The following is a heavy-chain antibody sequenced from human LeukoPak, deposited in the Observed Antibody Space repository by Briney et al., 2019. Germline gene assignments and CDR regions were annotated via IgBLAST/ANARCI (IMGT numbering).Heavy chain of an antibody. D-gene: IGHD3-22*01. V-gene: IGHV4-38-2*01. CDR1: GYSISSGYY. CDR3: AAEGDSSGYYSPLFLDY. CDR2: IYHSGST. J-gene: IGHJ4*02. Sequence: SETLSLTCAVSGYSISSGYYWGWIRQPPGKGLEWIGSIYHSGSTYYNPSLKSRVTISVDTSKNQFSLKLSSVTAVDTAVYYCAAEGDSSGYYSPLFLDYWGQGTLVTVSS.